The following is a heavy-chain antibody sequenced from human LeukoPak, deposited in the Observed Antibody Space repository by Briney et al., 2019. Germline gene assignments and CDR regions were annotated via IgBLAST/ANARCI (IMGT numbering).Heavy chain of an antibody. Sequence: GGSLRLSCAASGFTFSSYSMNWVRQAPGKGLEWVSHISPSSSTIYYADSVKGRFTISRDNAKNSLYLQVNSLRDEDTAVYYCARLRGSAWYFDYWGQGTLVTVSS. CDR1: GFTFSSYS. CDR3: ARLRGSAWYFDY. J-gene: IGHJ4*02. V-gene: IGHV3-48*02. CDR2: ISPSSSTI. D-gene: IGHD6-19*01.